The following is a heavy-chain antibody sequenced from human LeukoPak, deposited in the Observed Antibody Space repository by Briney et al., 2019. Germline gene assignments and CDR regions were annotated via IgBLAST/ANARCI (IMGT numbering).Heavy chain of an antibody. CDR1: GFTFSSYG. J-gene: IGHJ3*02. CDR3: AKGELWFGELLISAFDI. V-gene: IGHV3-23*01. CDR2: ISGSGGST. D-gene: IGHD3-10*01. Sequence: GGSPRLSCAASGFTFSSYGMSWVRRAPGKGLEWVSAISGSGGSTYYADSVKGRFTISRDNSKNTLYLQMNSLRAEDTAVYYCAKGELWFGELLISAFDIWGQGTMVTVSS.